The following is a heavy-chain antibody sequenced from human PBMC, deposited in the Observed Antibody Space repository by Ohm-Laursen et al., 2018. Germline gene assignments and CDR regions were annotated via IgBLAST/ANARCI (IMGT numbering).Heavy chain of an antibody. J-gene: IGHJ4*02. V-gene: IGHV3-30*18. D-gene: IGHD4-17*01. CDR3: AKDGAYGPADYYFDY. CDR2: ISSDGNDK. Sequence: SLRLSCAASGFIFSAYGMHWVRQAPGKGLEWVAVISSDGNDKHHADSVKGRFTISRDNSKNTLYLQMNSLRAEDTAVYYCAKDGAYGPADYYFDYWGQGTLVTVPS. CDR1: GFIFSAYG.